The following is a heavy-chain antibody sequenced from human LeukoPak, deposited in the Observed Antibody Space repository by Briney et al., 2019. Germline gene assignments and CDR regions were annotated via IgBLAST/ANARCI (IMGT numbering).Heavy chain of an antibody. CDR1: GGSISSYY. CDR3: AKLEVGADFFDY. CDR2: IYYSGST. J-gene: IGHJ4*02. D-gene: IGHD1-26*01. V-gene: IGHV4-59*01. Sequence: SETLSLTCTVSGGSISSYYWSWIRQPPGKGLEWIGYIYYSGSTNYNPSLKSRVTISVDTSKNQFSLKLSSVTAADTALYYCAKLEVGADFFDYWGQGTLVTVSS.